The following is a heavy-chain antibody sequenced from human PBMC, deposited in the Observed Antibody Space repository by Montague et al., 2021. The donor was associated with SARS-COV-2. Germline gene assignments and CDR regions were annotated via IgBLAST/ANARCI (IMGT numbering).Heavy chain of an antibody. Sequence: SLRLSCAVSGFTISSYAMSWVRQPQGKGLEWVSAISGSGSTYYADSGKGRFTISRYNSKKTLFLQVNSRIAEATAVYYCAPPVGASYHFDYWGRGTLVTVSS. CDR1: GFTISSYA. J-gene: IGHJ4*02. CDR3: APPVGASYHFDY. D-gene: IGHD1-26*01. CDR2: ISGSGST. V-gene: IGHV3-23*01.